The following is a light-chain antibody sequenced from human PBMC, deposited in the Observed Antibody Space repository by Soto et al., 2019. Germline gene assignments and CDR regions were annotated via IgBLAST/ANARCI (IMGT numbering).Light chain of an antibody. Sequence: DIPLTQSPSFLSASVGDRVTITCRASQTVSSYLVWYQQKPGKAPKVLITDASTLQSGVPSRFSGSGFGTEFTLTIRGLQAEDVATYYCQQLNNFVTFGPGTKVNI. J-gene: IGKJ3*01. V-gene: IGKV1-9*01. CDR3: QQLNNFVT. CDR2: DAS. CDR1: QTVSSY.